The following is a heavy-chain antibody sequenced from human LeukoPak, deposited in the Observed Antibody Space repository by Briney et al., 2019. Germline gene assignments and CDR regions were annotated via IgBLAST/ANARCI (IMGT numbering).Heavy chain of an antibody. J-gene: IGHJ4*02. CDR2: IRYDGSKK. CDR1: GFTFSSYG. V-gene: IGHV3-33*01. Sequence: GRSLRLSCAASGFTFSSYGMHWVRQAPGKGLEWVAVIRYDGSKKYYTDSVKGRFTVSRDDSKNTVYLQMDSLRAEDTAMYYCARDLSYGSVDFRGQGTLVTVSS. CDR3: ARDLSYGSVDF. D-gene: IGHD3-10*01.